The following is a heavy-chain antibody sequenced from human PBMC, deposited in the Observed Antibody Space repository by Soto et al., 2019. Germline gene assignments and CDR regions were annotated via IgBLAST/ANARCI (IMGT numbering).Heavy chain of an antibody. J-gene: IGHJ4*02. Sequence: QVQLQESGPGLVKPSQTLSLTCSVSGGSISSAGYFWSWIRQHPGKGLEWIGHIYYSGSAYYSPSLKSRVTISVDTSKNQFSLNLSSVTAADTAVYYCARIRSGNHPDNWGQGVLVTVSS. CDR2: IYYSGSA. V-gene: IGHV4-31*03. CDR3: ARIRSGNHPDN. CDR1: GGSISSAGYF. D-gene: IGHD4-4*01.